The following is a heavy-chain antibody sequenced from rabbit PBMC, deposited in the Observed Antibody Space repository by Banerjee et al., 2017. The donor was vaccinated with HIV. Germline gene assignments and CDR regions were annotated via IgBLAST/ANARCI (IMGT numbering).Heavy chain of an antibody. J-gene: IGHJ6*01. CDR1: GVSFSSSDY. CDR2: IAGSSSGFT. Sequence: QEQLEESGGGLVKPEGSLTLTCKASGVSFSSSDYICWVRQAPGKGLEWISCIAGSSSGFTYSATWATGRFTISKTSSTTVTLQMTSLTVADTATYFCARDTGTSNAFHIDLWGPGTLVTVS. D-gene: IGHD7-1*01. V-gene: IGHV1S45*01. CDR3: ARDTGTSNAFHIDL.